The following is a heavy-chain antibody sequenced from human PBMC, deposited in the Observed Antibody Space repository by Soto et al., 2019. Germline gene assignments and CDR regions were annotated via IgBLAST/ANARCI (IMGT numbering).Heavy chain of an antibody. CDR2: IYYSGST. J-gene: IGHJ5*02. D-gene: IGHD2-21*02. Sequence: SETLSLTCTVSGFSTSSGDYYWSWIRQPPGKGLEWIGYIYYSGSTYYNPSLKSRVTISVDTSKNQFSLKLSSVTAADTAVYYCARAMVVTQNWFDPWGQGTLVTVSS. V-gene: IGHV4-30-4*01. CDR3: ARAMVVTQNWFDP. CDR1: GFSTSSGDYY.